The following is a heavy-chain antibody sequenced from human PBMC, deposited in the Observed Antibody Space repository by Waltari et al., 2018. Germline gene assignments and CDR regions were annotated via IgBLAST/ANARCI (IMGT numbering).Heavy chain of an antibody. Sequence: QVQLVESGGGVVQPGGSLRLSCAASGFTFSSYGMHWVRQAPGKGVEWVACIRYDGSNKYYADSVKGRFTISRDNSKNTLYLQMNSLRAEDTAVYYCAKLLDWGQGTLVTVSS. CDR3: AKLLD. D-gene: IGHD2-21*01. CDR1: GFTFSSYG. J-gene: IGHJ4*02. CDR2: IRYDGSNK. V-gene: IGHV3-30*02.